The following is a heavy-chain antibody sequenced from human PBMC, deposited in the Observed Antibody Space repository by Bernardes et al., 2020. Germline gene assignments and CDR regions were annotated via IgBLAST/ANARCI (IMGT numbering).Heavy chain of an antibody. CDR1: GGSISSSSYY. V-gene: IGHV4-39*01. CDR3: ARQGGPTVSEQAPGVYFDY. CDR2: IYYSWST. D-gene: IGHD4-17*01. J-gene: IGHJ4*02. Sequence: TLSLTCTVSGGSISSSSYYWGWIRQPPGKGLEWIGSIYYSWSTYYNPSLKSRVTISVDTSKNQFSLKLSSVTAADTAVYYCARQGGPTVSEQAPGVYFDYWGQGTLVTVSS.